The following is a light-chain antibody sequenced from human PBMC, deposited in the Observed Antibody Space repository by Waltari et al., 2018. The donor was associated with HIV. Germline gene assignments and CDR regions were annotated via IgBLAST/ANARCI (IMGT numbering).Light chain of an antibody. J-gene: IGLJ1*01. CDR1: SSDVASYHY. Sequence: QSALTQPASVSGSPGQSITISCTGTSSDVASYHYVSWYQQHPGQAPKLMIYEVSNRPSGVSNRFSCSKSGNTASLTISGLQAEDEADYYCSSSTSSTTLLVFGTGTKVTVL. V-gene: IGLV2-14*01. CDR2: EVS. CDR3: SSSTSSTTLLV.